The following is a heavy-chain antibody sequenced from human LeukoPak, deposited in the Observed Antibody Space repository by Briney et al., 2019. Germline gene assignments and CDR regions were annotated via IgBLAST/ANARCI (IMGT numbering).Heavy chain of an antibody. J-gene: IGHJ4*02. CDR3: AREVLRTASAFDH. CDR1: GFTFSTYW. V-gene: IGHV3-7*03. D-gene: IGHD5-18*01. CDR2: IKEDGSEK. Sequence: GGSLRLSCAPSGFTFSTYWMSWVRQAPGKGLEGVANIKEDGSEKHYVDSVKGRFTIFRDNAKNSLSLQMNSLRDDDTAVYYCAREVLRTASAFDHWGQGTLVTVSS.